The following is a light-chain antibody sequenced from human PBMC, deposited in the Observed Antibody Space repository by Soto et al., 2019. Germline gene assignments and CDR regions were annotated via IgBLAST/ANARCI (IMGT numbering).Light chain of an antibody. Sequence: QSALTQPASVSRSPGQSITISCTGTSSYVGSHKLVSLYQQHPDRAPMLMLYEGSKRPSWVSSLFSGSQSGNTASLTISGMEAEDEADYFCCSYAGCSTYIVGRGTKLTVL. J-gene: IGLJ1*01. CDR3: CSYAGCSTYI. V-gene: IGLV2-23*01. CDR2: EGS. CDR1: SSYVGSHKL.